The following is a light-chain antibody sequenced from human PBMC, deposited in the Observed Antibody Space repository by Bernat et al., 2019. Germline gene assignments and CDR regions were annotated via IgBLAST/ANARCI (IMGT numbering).Light chain of an antibody. CDR2: AAS. CDR3: QQLNSFSLT. J-gene: IGKJ4*02. Sequence: DIQLTQSPSFLSASVGDRVTITCRASQGISRYFALYQQKPWKALKLLIYAASTLQTGVPSRFSGSGSVTEFTLTISSLQPEDFAPYYCQQLNSFSLTFGGGNKVE. V-gene: IGKV1-9*01. CDR1: QGISRY.